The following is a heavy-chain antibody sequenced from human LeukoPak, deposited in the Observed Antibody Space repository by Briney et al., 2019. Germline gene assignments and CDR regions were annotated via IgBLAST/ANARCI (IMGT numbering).Heavy chain of an antibody. CDR2: INQDGSER. CDR3: AKGKGSGDYYFDY. D-gene: IGHD4-17*01. J-gene: IGHJ4*02. CDR1: GFPFSDYW. Sequence: GGSLRLSCAASGFPFSDYWMDWVRQIPGKGMEWVANINQDGSERYYADSVKGRFTISRDNSKNTLYLQMNSLRAEDTAVYYCAKGKGSGDYYFDYWGQGTLVTVSS. V-gene: IGHV3-7*01.